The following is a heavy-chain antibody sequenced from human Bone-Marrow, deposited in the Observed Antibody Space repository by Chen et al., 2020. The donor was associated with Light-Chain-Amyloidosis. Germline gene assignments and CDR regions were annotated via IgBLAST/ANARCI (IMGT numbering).Heavy chain of an antibody. CDR3: ARRRDGYNFCY. Sequence: EVQLEQSGPEVKKPGESLKISCKGSGYTFPNYWIGWVRQMPGKGLEWMGVIYPDDADARYSPSFEGQVTIAADKPNTPADLQWRSLKASDTAMYYCARRRDGYNFCYWGHGTLVTVSS. D-gene: IGHD5-12*01. CDR1: GYTFPNYW. J-gene: IGHJ4*01. V-gene: IGHV5-51*01. CDR2: IYPDDADA.